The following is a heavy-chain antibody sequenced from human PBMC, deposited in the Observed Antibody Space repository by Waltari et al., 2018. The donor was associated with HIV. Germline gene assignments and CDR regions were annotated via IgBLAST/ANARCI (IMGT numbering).Heavy chain of an antibody. Sequence: EVQLVESGGGLVQPGGSLRLSCAASGFTFNTYWMHWVRQAPGMGLVWVSDVNVDGTNTTYADSVKGRFTVSRDDAKNTLYRQMSSLRVEDTAVYFCAKQGRGETGPLQSWGQGTLVTVSS. J-gene: IGHJ5*02. CDR2: VNVDGTNT. V-gene: IGHV3-74*01. CDR3: AKQGRGETGPLQS. D-gene: IGHD3-16*01. CDR1: GFTFNTYW.